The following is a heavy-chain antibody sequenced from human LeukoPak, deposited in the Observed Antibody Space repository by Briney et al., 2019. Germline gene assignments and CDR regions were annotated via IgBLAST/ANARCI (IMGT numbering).Heavy chain of an antibody. J-gene: IGHJ4*02. D-gene: IGHD4-17*01. V-gene: IGHV3-74*01. CDR2: INSDGSST. CDR3: AKGGATVIDY. Sequence: GGSLRLSCAASGFTFSDYWMHWVRQAPGKGLVWVSRINSDGSSTTSADSVKGRFTISRDNAKNTLYLQMNSLRAEDTAVYYCAKGGATVIDYWGQGTLATVSS. CDR1: GFTFSDYW.